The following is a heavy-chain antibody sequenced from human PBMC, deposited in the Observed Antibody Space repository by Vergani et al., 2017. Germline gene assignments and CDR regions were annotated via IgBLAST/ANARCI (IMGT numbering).Heavy chain of an antibody. Sequence: QVHLVESGGGVVQPGRSLRLSCVVSGFTSSYYGMPWVRQAPGKGLEWVAVISYDGTQKYYADSVKGRFTISRDNSKSTLYLKMNSLRTEDTAVYYCATKSCGTPGCQIGYFREWGQGTLVTVSS. V-gene: IGHV3-30*03. CDR1: GFTSSYYG. J-gene: IGHJ1*01. CDR2: ISYDGTQK. CDR3: ATKSCGTPGCQIGYFRE. D-gene: IGHD1-1*01.